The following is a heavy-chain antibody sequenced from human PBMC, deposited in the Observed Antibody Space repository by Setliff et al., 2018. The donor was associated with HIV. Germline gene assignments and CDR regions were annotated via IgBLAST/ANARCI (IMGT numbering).Heavy chain of an antibody. J-gene: IGHJ4*02. CDR1: GFTFSSYG. CDR3: AKAKGVVVGARGYYFDY. CDR2: IRYDGSNK. D-gene: IGHD1-26*01. V-gene: IGHV3-30*02. Sequence: GGSLRLSCAASGFTFSSYGMHWVRQAPGKGLEWVAFIRYDGSNKYYADSVKGRFTISRDNSKNTLYLQMNSLRAEDTAVYYCAKAKGVVVGARGYYFDYWGQGTLVTVSS.